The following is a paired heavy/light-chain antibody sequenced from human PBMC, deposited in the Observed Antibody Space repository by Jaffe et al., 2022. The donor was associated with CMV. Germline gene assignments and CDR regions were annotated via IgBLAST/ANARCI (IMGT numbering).Light chain of an antibody. V-gene: IGKV4-1*01. Sequence: DIVMTQSPDSLAVSLGERATINCKSSQTVLYSSDNKNYLAWYQQKPGQPPNLLIYWASTRESGVPDRFSGSGSGTDFTLTISSLQAEDVAVYYCQQYYSTLWTFGQGTKVEIK. CDR2: WAS. CDR1: QTVLYSSDNKNY. J-gene: IGKJ1*01. CDR3: QQYYSTLWT.
Heavy chain of an antibody. V-gene: IGHV3-23*01. J-gene: IGHJ5*02. Sequence: EVQLLESGGGLVQPGGSLRLSCAASGFTFSSYAMSWVRQAPGKGLEWVSAISGSGAKTYYADSVKGRFTVSRDNSKNTLSLQMNSLRAEDTAVYYCASPTYCSGGSCNAPAWGQGTLVTVSS. D-gene: IGHD2-15*01. CDR1: GFTFSSYA. CDR2: ISGSGAKT. CDR3: ASPTYCSGGSCNAPA.